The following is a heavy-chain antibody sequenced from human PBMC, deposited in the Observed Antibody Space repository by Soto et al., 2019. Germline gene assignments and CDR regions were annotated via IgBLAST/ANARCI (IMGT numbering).Heavy chain of an antibody. CDR2: ISSRGGRT. V-gene: IGHV3-23*01. CDR3: AKDHGPYGDGLDY. Sequence: EVQLLESGGGLVQPGGSRRPSGQPPGFTFNSIAMAWAPQAPGRGLEWVSAISSRGGRTHYADSVKGRFTISRDNSKNTLYLQVNSLRAEDTAVYYCAKDHGPYGDGLDYWGQGTLVTVSS. J-gene: IGHJ4*02. CDR1: GFTFNSIA. D-gene: IGHD4-17*01.